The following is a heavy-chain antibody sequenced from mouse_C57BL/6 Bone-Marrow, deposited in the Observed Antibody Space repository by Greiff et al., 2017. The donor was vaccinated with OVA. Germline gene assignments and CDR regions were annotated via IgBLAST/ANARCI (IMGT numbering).Heavy chain of an antibody. V-gene: IGHV6-3*01. Sequence: LQQSGGGLVQPGGSMKLSCVASGFTFSNYWMNWVRQSPEKGLEWVAQIRLKSDNYATHYAVSVKGRFTISRDDSKSSVYLQMDNLRAEDTGIYYCTGDTTVVAPCFDYWGQGTTLTVSA. CDR2: IRLKSDNYAT. CDR3: TGDTTVVAPCFDY. CDR1: GFTFSNYW. J-gene: IGHJ2*01. D-gene: IGHD1-1*01.